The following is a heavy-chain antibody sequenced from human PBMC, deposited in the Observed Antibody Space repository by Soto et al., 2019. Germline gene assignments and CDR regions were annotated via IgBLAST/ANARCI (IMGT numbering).Heavy chain of an antibody. V-gene: IGHV1-69*12. CDR2: IIPIFGTT. CDR3: ATDQTREGTYDGNSLDY. Sequence: QVQVVQSGAEVKRPGSSVKVSCTASGGTFSNHAINWVRQAPGQGLEWMGVIIPIFGTTDYAQEFQGRVSFTADESTTTAYMELSSLRSADTAMYYCATDQTREGTYDGNSLDYWGQGTLLTVSS. D-gene: IGHD5-12*01. J-gene: IGHJ4*02. CDR1: GGTFSNHA.